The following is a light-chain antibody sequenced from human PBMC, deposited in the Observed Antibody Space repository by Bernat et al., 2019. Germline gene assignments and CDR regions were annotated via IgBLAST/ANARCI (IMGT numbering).Light chain of an antibody. CDR3: QQFNNWFMYT. Sequence: EIVMTQSPATLSLSPGERATLSCRASQSVSSSIAWYQQKPGQAPRLLIYGASTGATGIPARFSGSGSGTDFTLTISSLQSEDFALYYCQQFNNWFMYTFGQGTKLEIK. J-gene: IGKJ2*01. V-gene: IGKV3-15*01. CDR1: QSVSSS. CDR2: GAS.